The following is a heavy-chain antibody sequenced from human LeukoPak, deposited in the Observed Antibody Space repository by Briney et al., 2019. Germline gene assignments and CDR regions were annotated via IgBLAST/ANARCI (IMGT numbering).Heavy chain of an antibody. Sequence: GASVKVSCKASGYTFTSYYMLWVRQAPGQGLEWMGIINPSGGSTSYAQKFQGRVTMTRDTSTSTVYMELSSLRSEDTAVYYCARGRCSGGSCYPINWFDPWGQGTLVTVSS. CDR1: GYTFTSYY. V-gene: IGHV1-46*01. CDR2: INPSGGST. J-gene: IGHJ5*02. CDR3: ARGRCSGGSCYPINWFDP. D-gene: IGHD2-15*01.